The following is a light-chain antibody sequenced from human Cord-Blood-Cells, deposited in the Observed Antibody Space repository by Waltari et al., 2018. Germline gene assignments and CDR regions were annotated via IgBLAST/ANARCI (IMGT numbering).Light chain of an antibody. J-gene: IGLJ3*02. CDR1: SCSFAITD. Sequence: FMLTPPHYVSESPGKTVTISCSRSSCSFAITDVSWYQQRPVCSSTTVIYEDNQRPSGVPDRFSDSIYSSSNTASLTISGLKTEDEADYFCQSYDSSNQVFGGGTKLTVL. CDR3: QSYDSSNQV. CDR2: EDN. V-gene: IGLV6-57*01.